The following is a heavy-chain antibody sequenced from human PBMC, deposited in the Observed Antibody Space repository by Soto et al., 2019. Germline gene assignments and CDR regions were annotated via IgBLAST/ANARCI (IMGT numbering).Heavy chain of an antibody. CDR1: GFTFSSYG. Sequence: GGSLRLSCAASGFTFSSYGMHWVRQAPGKGLEWVAVISYDGSNKYYADSVKGRFTISRDNSKNTLYLQMNSLRAEDTAVYYWERDRYYGSGSYLPSYWGQGTLVTVSS. CDR3: ERDRYYGSGSYLPSY. CDR2: ISYDGSNK. V-gene: IGHV3-30*03. D-gene: IGHD3-10*01. J-gene: IGHJ4*02.